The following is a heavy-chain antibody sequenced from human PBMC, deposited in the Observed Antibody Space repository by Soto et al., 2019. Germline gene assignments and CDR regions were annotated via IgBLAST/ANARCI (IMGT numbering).Heavy chain of an antibody. CDR1: GYTFTSYD. J-gene: IGHJ6*03. V-gene: IGHV1-8*01. Sequence: QVQLVQSGAEVKKPGASVKVSCKASGYTFTSYDINWVRQATGQGLEWMGWMNPNSGNTGYAQKFQGRVTMTRNTSISTAYMELSSLRSEDTAVYYCARGTTVTTVTFYYYYYMDVWGKGTTVTVSS. CDR2: MNPNSGNT. D-gene: IGHD4-17*01. CDR3: ARGTTVTTVTFYYYYYMDV.